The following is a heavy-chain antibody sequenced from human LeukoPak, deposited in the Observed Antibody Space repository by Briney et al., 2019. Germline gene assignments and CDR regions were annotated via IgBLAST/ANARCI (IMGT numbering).Heavy chain of an antibody. CDR2: IYYSGST. CDR3: AAVPAAMGGWFDP. D-gene: IGHD2-2*01. CDR1: GGSISSYY. Sequence: SETLSLTCTVSGGSISSYYWSWIRQPPGKGLEWSGYIYYSGSTNYNPSLKSRVTISVDTSKNQFSLKLSSVTAADTAVYYCAAVPAAMGGWFDPWGQGTLVTVSS. J-gene: IGHJ5*02. V-gene: IGHV4-59*01.